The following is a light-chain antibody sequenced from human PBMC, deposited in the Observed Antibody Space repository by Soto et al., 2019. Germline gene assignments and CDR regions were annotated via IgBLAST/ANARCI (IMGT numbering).Light chain of an antibody. J-gene: IGKJ1*01. CDR2: WAS. CDR1: QSILYSSNNKNY. V-gene: IGKV4-1*01. Sequence: VMTQSPDSLAVSLGERATINCKSSQSILYSSNNKNYLAWYQQKPGQPPKLLIYWASTRASVVPDRFSGSGSGTDFTLTISSLQAEDVALYFCHQYHSSPWTFGQGTKVEIK. CDR3: HQYHSSPWT.